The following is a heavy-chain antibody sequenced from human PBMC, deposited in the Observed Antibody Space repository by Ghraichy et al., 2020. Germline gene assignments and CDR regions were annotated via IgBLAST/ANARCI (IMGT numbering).Heavy chain of an antibody. CDR2: IFITGIA. CDR1: GGSLTGYY. D-gene: IGHD6-6*01. CDR3: ARIVQARQGYFDS. J-gene: IGHJ4*02. V-gene: IGHV4-4*07. Sequence: SQTLSLTCTVSGGSLTGYYWTWIRQPAGKGLEWIGRIFITGIASYNPSLRSRVTLSVDKSKNQFSLRLSSVTAADTAVYYCARIVQARQGYFDSWGQGALVTVSS.